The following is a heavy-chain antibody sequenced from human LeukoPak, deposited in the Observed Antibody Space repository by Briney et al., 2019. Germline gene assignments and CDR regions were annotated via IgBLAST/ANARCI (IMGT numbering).Heavy chain of an antibody. CDR3: ARTAGVDAFDI. V-gene: IGHV4-4*07. J-gene: IGHJ3*02. CDR1: GGSITSFY. CDR2: MYSSGST. Sequence: SETLSLTCTVSGGSITSFYWSWIRQPAGKGLEWIGRMYSSGSTNYNPSLKSRVTMSRDTSKNQISLKVSSVTAADTAVYYCARTAGVDAFDIWGQGTMVTVSS. D-gene: IGHD3-10*01.